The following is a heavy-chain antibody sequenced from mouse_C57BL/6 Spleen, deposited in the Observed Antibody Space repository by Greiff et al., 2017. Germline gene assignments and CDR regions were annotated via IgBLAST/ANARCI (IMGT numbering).Heavy chain of an antibody. Sequence: QVQLQQPGAELVRPGSSVQLSCKASGYTFTSYWMHWVKQRPIQGLEWIGNIDPSDSETHYNQKFKDKATLTVDKSSSTAYMQLSSLTSEDSAVYYCAMYYYGSSYAMDYWGPGTSATASS. D-gene: IGHD1-1*01. J-gene: IGHJ4*01. CDR1: GYTFTSYW. V-gene: IGHV1-52*01. CDR2: IDPSDSET. CDR3: AMYYYGSSYAMDY.